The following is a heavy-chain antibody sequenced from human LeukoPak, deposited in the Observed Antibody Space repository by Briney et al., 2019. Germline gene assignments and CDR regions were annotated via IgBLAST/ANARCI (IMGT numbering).Heavy chain of an antibody. CDR1: GFTTSSYW. J-gene: IGHJ4*02. V-gene: IGHV3-74*01. Sequence: PGGSLRLSCAASGFTTSSYWMHWVRQVPGQGLVWVSRINEDGRTINYADSVRGRFTIYRDYAKNTVELQMNSLGAEDTAVYYCVKDFGGPSDYWGQGTLVTVAS. CDR2: INEDGRTI. D-gene: IGHD4-23*01. CDR3: VKDFGGPSDY.